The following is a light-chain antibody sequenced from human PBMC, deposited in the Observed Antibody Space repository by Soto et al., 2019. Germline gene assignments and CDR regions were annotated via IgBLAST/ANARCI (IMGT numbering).Light chain of an antibody. J-gene: IGKJ4*01. V-gene: IGKV4-1*01. CDR1: QSVLYSSNNNNY. Sequence: DIVMTQSPDSLAVSLGERATINCKSSQSVLYSSNNNNYLAWYQQRPGHPPNLLIYWASTRESGVPDRFSGSGSGTDFPLTISSLQAEDVAVYYCQQYYSTPLTFGGGTKVEIK. CDR2: WAS. CDR3: QQYYSTPLT.